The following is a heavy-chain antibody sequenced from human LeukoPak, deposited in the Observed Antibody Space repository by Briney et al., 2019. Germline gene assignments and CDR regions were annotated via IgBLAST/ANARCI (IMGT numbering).Heavy chain of an antibody. J-gene: IGHJ4*02. CDR2: ISPDSGST. Sequence: ASVKVSCKASGYTFIDHHMHWVRQAPGQGLEWVGKISPDSGSTTYAQNFQDRVTMTRDTSTSTVYMELNSLRSEDTAVYYCARDTNGSDYWGQGTLVTVSS. CDR1: GYTFIDHH. CDR3: ARDTNGSDY. D-gene: IGHD3-10*01. V-gene: IGHV1-46*01.